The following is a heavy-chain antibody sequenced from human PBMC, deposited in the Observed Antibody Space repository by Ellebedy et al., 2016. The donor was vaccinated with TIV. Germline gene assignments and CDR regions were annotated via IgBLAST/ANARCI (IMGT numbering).Heavy chain of an antibody. Sequence: SETLSLTCTVSGGSISSGGYYWSWIRQHPGKGLEWIGYIYYSGSTYYNPSLKSRVTISVDTSKNQFSLKLSSVTAADTAVYYCARGDSGSYKEGDWGQGTLVTVSS. J-gene: IGHJ4*02. CDR3: ARGDSGSYKEGD. CDR2: IYYSGST. D-gene: IGHD1-26*01. V-gene: IGHV4-31*03. CDR1: GGSISSGGYY.